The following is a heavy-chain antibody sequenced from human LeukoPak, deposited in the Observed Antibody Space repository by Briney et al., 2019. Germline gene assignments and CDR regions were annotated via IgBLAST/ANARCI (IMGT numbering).Heavy chain of an antibody. Sequence: GSLRLSCAASGFTFSTYAMSWIRQPPGKGLEWIGEINHSGSTNYNPSLKSRVTISVDTSKNQFSLKLSSVTAADTAVYYCAGFRLVLKYNWFDPWGQGTLVTVSS. D-gene: IGHD6-19*01. V-gene: IGHV4-34*08. CDR3: AGFRLVLKYNWFDP. J-gene: IGHJ5*02. CDR1: GFTFSTYA. CDR2: INHSGST.